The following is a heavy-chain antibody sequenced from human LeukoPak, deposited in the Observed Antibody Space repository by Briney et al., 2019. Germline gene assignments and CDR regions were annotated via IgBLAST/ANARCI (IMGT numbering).Heavy chain of an antibody. CDR2: INSDGSST. CDR3: AKVRMITMIAYDAFDI. V-gene: IGHV3-74*01. J-gene: IGHJ3*02. D-gene: IGHD3-22*01. CDR1: GFTFSSYS. Sequence: PGGSLRLSCAASGFTFSSYSMNWVRQAPGKGLEWVSRINSDGSSTSYADSVKGRFSISRDNSKNTLYLQMNSLRAEDTAIYYCAKVRMITMIAYDAFDIWGQGSMVTVSS.